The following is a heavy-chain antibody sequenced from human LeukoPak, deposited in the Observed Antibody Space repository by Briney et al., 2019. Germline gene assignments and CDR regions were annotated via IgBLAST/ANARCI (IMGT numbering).Heavy chain of an antibody. D-gene: IGHD2-15*01. CDR3: ARGYCSGGSCYSYYYYNYMDV. CDR2: IYYSGNT. Sequence: SETLSLTCTVSGDSISTSNSYWGWIRQPPWKGLEWIGSIYYSGNTYYNASLKSRVTISVDTSKNQFSLKLSSVTAADTAVYYCARGYCSGGSCYSYYYYNYMDVWGKGTTVTVSS. V-gene: IGHV4-39*07. J-gene: IGHJ6*03. CDR1: GDSISTSNSY.